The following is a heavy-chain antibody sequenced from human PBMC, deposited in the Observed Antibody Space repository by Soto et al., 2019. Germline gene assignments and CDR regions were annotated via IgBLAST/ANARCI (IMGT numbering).Heavy chain of an antibody. Sequence: PSETLSLTCAVNGGSLSGYYWSWIRQSPGKGLEWIGEINHRGSSDYNPSLKSRVTLSIDASMNHFTLELTSVTAADTAVYYGGRSVNRNSIYGVDVWGQGTAGAV. CDR2: INHRGSS. J-gene: IGHJ6*02. CDR1: GGSLSGYY. V-gene: IGHV4-34*01. D-gene: IGHD1-7*01. CDR3: GRSVNRNSIYGVDV.